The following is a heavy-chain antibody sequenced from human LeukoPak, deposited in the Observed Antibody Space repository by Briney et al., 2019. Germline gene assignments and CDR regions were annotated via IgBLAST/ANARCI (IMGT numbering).Heavy chain of an antibody. V-gene: IGHV3-30*02. Sequence: GGSLRLSCAASGFTFSSNAMSWVRQAPGKGLEWVAFIRYDGSNKYYADSVKGRFTISRDNSKNTLYLQMNSLRAEDTAVYYCAKDSWIAAAGNPDYWGQGTLVTVSS. D-gene: IGHD6-13*01. CDR1: GFTFSSNA. CDR2: IRYDGSNK. J-gene: IGHJ4*02. CDR3: AKDSWIAAAGNPDY.